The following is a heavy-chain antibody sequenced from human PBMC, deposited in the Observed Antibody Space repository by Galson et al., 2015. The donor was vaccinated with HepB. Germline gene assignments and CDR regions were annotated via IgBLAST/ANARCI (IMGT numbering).Heavy chain of an antibody. CDR3: ARGQVRWYFDL. V-gene: IGHV1-18*01. Sequence: SVKVSCKASGYFFTHFGINWVRQAPGQGLEWMGWISADNGNTKYAQKFLDRVSMTTDTFTTTASMELRSLRSDDTAVYYCARGQVRWYFDLWGRGTLVTVSS. CDR1: GYFFTHFG. CDR2: ISADNGNT. J-gene: IGHJ2*01.